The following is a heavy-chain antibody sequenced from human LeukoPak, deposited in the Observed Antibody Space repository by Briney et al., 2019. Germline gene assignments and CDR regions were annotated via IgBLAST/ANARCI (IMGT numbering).Heavy chain of an antibody. CDR2: IIPILGIA. D-gene: IGHD4-17*01. J-gene: IGHJ4*02. CDR1: GYTFTGYY. CDR3: AGSKTTVTPPDY. Sequence: ASVKVSCKASGYTFTGYYMHWVRQAPGQGLEWMGRIIPILGIANYAQKFQGRVTITADKSTSTAYMELSSLRSEDTAVYYCAGSKTTVTPPDYWGQGTLVTVSS. V-gene: IGHV1-69*02.